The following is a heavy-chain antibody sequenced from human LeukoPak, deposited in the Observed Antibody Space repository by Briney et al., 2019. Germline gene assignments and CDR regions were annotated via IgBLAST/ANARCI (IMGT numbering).Heavy chain of an antibody. CDR3: ARGFGFGEPMVDY. V-gene: IGHV3-48*02. CDR1: GFTFSSYS. CDR2: ISSSSTI. D-gene: IGHD3-10*01. J-gene: IGHJ4*02. Sequence: GGSLRLSCAASGFTFSSYSMNWVRQAPGKGLEWVSYISSSSTIYYADSVKGRFTISRDNAKNSLYLQMNSLRDEDTAVYYCARGFGFGEPMVDYWGQGTLVTVSS.